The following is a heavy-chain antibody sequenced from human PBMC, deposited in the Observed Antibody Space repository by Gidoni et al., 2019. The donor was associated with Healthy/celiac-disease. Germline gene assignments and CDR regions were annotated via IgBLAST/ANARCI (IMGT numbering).Heavy chain of an antibody. Sequence: EVQLVESGGGLVKPGGSWILPCAASGFTFSSYSMNWVRQSHGKGLEWVSSISINSSYKYYEDSVKDRFTISRDNAKNSLYMQKNSLRAEDTAVYYCARDGRYCSGGSCCDYFDYWGQGTLVTVSS. D-gene: IGHD2-15*01. CDR3: ARDGRYCSGGSCCDYFDY. CDR1: GFTFSSYS. J-gene: IGHJ4*02. V-gene: IGHV3-21*01. CDR2: ISINSSYK.